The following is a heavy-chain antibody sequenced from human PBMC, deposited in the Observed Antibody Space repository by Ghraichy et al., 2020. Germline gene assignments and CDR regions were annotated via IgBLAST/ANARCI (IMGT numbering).Heavy chain of an antibody. J-gene: IGHJ4*02. CDR3: ATNGYSYGYFDY. V-gene: IGHV4-34*01. CDR2: INHSGST. CDR1: GGSFSGYY. D-gene: IGHD5-18*01. Sequence: SETLSLTCAVYGGSFSGYYWSWIRQPPGKGLEWIGEINHSGSTNYNPSLKSRVTISVDTSKNQFSLKLSSVTAADTAVYYCATNGYSYGYFDYWGQGTLVTVSS.